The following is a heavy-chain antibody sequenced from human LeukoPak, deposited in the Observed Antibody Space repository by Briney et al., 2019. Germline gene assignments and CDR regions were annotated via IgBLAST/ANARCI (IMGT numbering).Heavy chain of an antibody. Sequence: GGSLRLSCAASGFTFSSYAMSWVRQAPGKGLEWVSAISGSGGSTYYADSVKGRFTISRDNSKNTLYLQMNSLGAEDTAVYYCAKPLRQLAYYYYYGMDVWGQGTTVTVSS. D-gene: IGHD6-13*01. CDR2: ISGSGGST. CDR1: GFTFSSYA. V-gene: IGHV3-23*01. CDR3: AKPLRQLAYYYYYGMDV. J-gene: IGHJ6*02.